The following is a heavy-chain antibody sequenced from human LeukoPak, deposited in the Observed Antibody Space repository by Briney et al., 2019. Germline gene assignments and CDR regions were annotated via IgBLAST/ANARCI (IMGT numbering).Heavy chain of an antibody. CDR2: MNPNSGNT. D-gene: IGHD4-23*01. V-gene: IGHV1-8*01. CDR1: GYTFTSYD. CDR3: ARDPGGNIDY. J-gene: IGHJ4*02. Sequence: ASVKVSCKASGYTFTSYDINWVRQATGQGLEWMGWMNPNSGNTGYAQKFQGRVTITTDESTSTAYMELSSLRSEDTAVYYCARDPGGNIDYWGQGTLVTVSS.